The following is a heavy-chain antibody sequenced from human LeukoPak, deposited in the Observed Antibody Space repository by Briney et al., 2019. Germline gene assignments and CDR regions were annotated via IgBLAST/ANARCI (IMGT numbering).Heavy chain of an antibody. J-gene: IGHJ5*02. Sequence: SESLSLTCTVPGGSISSYYWSWIRQPPGKGLEWIGYIYYSGSTNYNPSLKSRVTISVDTSKNQFSLKLSSVTAADTAVYYCAREYCSSTSCYVHWFDPWGQGTLVTVSS. D-gene: IGHD2-2*01. CDR2: IYYSGST. V-gene: IGHV4-59*01. CDR1: GGSISSYY. CDR3: AREYCSSTSCYVHWFDP.